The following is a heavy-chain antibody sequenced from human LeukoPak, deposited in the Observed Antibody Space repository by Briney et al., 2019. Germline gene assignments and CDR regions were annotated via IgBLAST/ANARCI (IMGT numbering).Heavy chain of an antibody. D-gene: IGHD3-16*01. CDR3: AREQRGGVSGNLGGLFASYYTYYYMDV. CDR2: INPTDGTT. J-gene: IGHJ6*03. Sequence: GASVKVSRKASGYTFTMFYIHWVRQAPGQGLEWMGMINPTDGTTTYARRFQGRVTMTRDMSPTTVYMDLRSLRFEDTAVYLCAREQRGGVSGNLGGLFASYYTYYYMDVWGRGTTVTVSS. V-gene: IGHV1-46*01. CDR1: GYTFTMFY.